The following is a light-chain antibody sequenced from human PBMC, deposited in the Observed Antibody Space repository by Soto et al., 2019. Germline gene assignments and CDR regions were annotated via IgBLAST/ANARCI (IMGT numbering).Light chain of an antibody. CDR2: GAS. Sequence: EIVLTQSPGTLSLSPGERATLSCRASQSVSSNYLAWYQQKPGQAPRLLIYGASRRATGIPDRFSGSGSGTDFTLTISRLEPEDFAVYFCQQYGSSPLTFGGGTKLEIK. CDR3: QQYGSSPLT. V-gene: IGKV3-20*01. CDR1: QSVSSNY. J-gene: IGKJ4*01.